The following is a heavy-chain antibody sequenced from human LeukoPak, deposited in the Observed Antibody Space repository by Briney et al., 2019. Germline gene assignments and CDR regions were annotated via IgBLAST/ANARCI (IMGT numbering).Heavy chain of an antibody. V-gene: IGHV1-69*05. CDR1: GGTFSSYA. D-gene: IGHD6-13*01. CDR2: IIPIFGTA. J-gene: IGHJ5*02. Sequence: SVKVSCKASGGTFSSYAISWVRQAPGQGVEWMGGIIPIFGTANYAQKFQGRVTITTDESTSTAYMELSSLRSEDTAVYYCARGRRSSSWMGDNWFDPWGQGTLVTVSS. CDR3: ARGRRSSSWMGDNWFDP.